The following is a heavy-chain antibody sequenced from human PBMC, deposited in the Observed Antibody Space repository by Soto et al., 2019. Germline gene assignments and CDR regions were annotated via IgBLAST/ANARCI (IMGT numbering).Heavy chain of an antibody. CDR2: INHSGST. CDR3: AREPNSSGYYRYYYYYGLDV. D-gene: IGHD3-22*01. J-gene: IGHJ6*02. CDR1: GGSFSGYY. Sequence: QVQLQQGGAGLLKPSETLSLTCAVYGGSFSGYYWCWIRQPPGKGLEWIGEINHSGSTNYNPSLKSRVTISVDTSKIQFPLKRSSVPAADTAVYYCAREPNSSGYYRYYYYYGLDVWGQGTTVTVSS. V-gene: IGHV4-34*01.